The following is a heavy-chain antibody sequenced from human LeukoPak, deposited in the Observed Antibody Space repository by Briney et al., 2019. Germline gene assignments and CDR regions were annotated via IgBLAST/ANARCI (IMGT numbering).Heavy chain of an antibody. V-gene: IGHV1-18*01. Sequence: ASLKVSCKASGYTFASYGISWVRQAPGQGLEWMGWITAYNGNTNFAQKLQDRVTMTTDTSTNTAYMELRSLRSDDTAVYYCARGLIILAASGLGGMDVWGQGTTVTVSS. D-gene: IGHD6-13*01. J-gene: IGHJ6*02. CDR3: ARGLIILAASGLGGMDV. CDR2: ITAYNGNT. CDR1: GYTFASYG.